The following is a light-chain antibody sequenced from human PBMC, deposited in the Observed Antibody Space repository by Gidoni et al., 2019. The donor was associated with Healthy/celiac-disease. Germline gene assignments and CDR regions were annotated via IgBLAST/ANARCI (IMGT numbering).Light chain of an antibody. Sequence: DIQMTQSPSTLSASVGDRVTITCRASQSISSWLAWYQQKPGKAPKLLIYKASSLESGVPSRFSGRASWKKFPPTLRRLAAGDFANYYCQTDNTYSRTFGQGTKVEIK. J-gene: IGKJ1*01. CDR3: QTDNTYSRT. V-gene: IGKV1-5*03. CDR2: KAS. CDR1: QSISSW.